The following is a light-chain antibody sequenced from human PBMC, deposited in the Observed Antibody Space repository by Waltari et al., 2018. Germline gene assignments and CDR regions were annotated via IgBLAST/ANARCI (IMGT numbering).Light chain of an antibody. CDR2: EVT. CDR1: KSDVGNYTL. Sequence: QAALTQPASVSGSPGQSITISCTGSKSDVGNYTLVSWYQKHPGKAPKLIIYEVTNRPSGISDRFSGFKTGNTASLTISGLQAEDEADYYCCSYAGSWIWVFGGGTELTVL. J-gene: IGLJ3*02. V-gene: IGLV2-23*02. CDR3: CSYAGSWIWV.